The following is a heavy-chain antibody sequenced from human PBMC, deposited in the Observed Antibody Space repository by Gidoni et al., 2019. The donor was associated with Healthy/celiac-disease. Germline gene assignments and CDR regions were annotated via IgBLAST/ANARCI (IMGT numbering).Heavy chain of an antibody. CDR2: ISGSGGST. CDR3: AKVSSIVAQGGVDY. Sequence: EVQLLESGGGVVQPGGSLILSCAASGFTFSSYAMSWVRQAPGKGLEWVSAISGSGGSTYYADSVKGRFTISRDNSKNTLYLQMNSLRSEDTAVYYCAKVSSIVAQGGVDYWGQGTLVTVSS. J-gene: IGHJ4*02. CDR1: GFTFSSYA. V-gene: IGHV3-23*01. D-gene: IGHD1-26*01.